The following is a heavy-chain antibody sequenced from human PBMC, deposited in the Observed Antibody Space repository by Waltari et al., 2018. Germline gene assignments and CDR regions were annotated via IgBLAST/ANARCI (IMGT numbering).Heavy chain of an antibody. D-gene: IGHD3-22*01. CDR2: INPIFGTA. J-gene: IGHJ4*02. Sequence: QVQLVQSGAEVKKPGSSVKVSCKASGGTFSSYAFSWVRQAPGQGLEWMGGINPIFGTANYAQKFQGRVTITADESTSTSYMELSSLRSEDTAVYYCARTPRIVVKWYYFDYWGQGTLVTVSS. CDR3: ARTPRIVVKWYYFDY. CDR1: GGTFSSYA. V-gene: IGHV1-69*01.